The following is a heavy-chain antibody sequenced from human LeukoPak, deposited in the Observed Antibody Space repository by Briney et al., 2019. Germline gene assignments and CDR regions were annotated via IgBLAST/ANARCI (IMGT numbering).Heavy chain of an antibody. Sequence: SETLSLTCTVSGGSISSSSYYWGWIRQPPGKGLEWIGSIYYSGSTYYNPSLKSRVTISVDTSKNQFSLKLSSVTAADTAVYYCARLMRQEDGYFDYWGQGTLVTVSS. V-gene: IGHV4-39*01. D-gene: IGHD5-24*01. CDR1: GGSISSSSYY. J-gene: IGHJ4*02. CDR2: IYYSGST. CDR3: ARLMRQEDGYFDY.